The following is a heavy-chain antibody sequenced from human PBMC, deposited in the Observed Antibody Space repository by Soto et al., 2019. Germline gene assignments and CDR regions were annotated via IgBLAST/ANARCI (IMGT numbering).Heavy chain of an antibody. CDR2: VFYSGST. D-gene: IGHD1-26*01. CDR1: GASINTRNYY. Sequence: LSLTCNVSGASINTRNYYWGWIRQPPGKGLEWFGSVFYSGSTSYNPSLKSRVTISIVTSQNQYSLRLTSVTAAATALYFCVRHPRVMVPRQHDYYFDTWGPLHLAPASS. CDR3: VRHPRVMVPRQHDYYFDT. J-gene: IGHJ5*02. V-gene: IGHV4-39*01.